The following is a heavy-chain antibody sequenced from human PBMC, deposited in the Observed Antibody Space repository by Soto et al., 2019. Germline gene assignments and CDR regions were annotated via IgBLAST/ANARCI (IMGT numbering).Heavy chain of an antibody. J-gene: IGHJ6*03. V-gene: IGHV1-18*04. CDR3: AREATLNYYYYYYMDV. CDR1: GYTFTSYV. Sequence: GPSEKVSFKASGYTFTSYVISWVRQAPGQGLEWMGWISAYNGNTNYAQKLQGRVTMTTDTSTSTAYMELRSLRSDDTAVYYCAREATLNYYYYYYMDVWGKGTTVTVSS. D-gene: IGHD3-16*01. CDR2: ISAYNGNT.